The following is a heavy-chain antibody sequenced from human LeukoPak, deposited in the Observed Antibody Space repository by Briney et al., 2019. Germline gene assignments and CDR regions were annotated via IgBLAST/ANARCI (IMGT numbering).Heavy chain of an antibody. V-gene: IGHV4-34*01. J-gene: IGHJ5*02. CDR1: GGSFSGYY. Sequence: SETLSLTCAVYGGSFSGYYWSWIRQPPGKGLEWIGKINHSGSTNYNPSLKSRVTISVDTSKNQFSLKLSSVTAAATAVYYCARGRRKAVAESWGQGTLVTVSS. CDR3: ARGRRKAVAES. D-gene: IGHD6-19*01. CDR2: INHSGST.